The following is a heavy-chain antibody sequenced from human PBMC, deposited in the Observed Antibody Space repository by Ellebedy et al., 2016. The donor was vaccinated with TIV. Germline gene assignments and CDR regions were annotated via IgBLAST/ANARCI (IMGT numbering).Heavy chain of an antibody. CDR2: MNPISGDT. J-gene: IGHJ4*02. Sequence: AASVKVSCKASGYSFTNYDINWVRQATGQGLEWMGWMNPISGDTGSAQKFQGRVIMTRSTSTGTAYLELRSLRSEDTAVYYCARVSNGNTVVDYWGQGTLVTVSS. CDR3: ARVSNGNTVVDY. D-gene: IGHD2-21*01. V-gene: IGHV1-8*01. CDR1: GYSFTNYD.